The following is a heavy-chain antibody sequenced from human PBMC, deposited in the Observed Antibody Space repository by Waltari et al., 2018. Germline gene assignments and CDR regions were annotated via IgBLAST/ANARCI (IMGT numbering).Heavy chain of an antibody. Sequence: QVQLQESGPGLVKPSETLSLTCTVSGGSISSYYWRWIRQPAGKGLEWIGRIYTSGSTNYNPSLKSRVTMSVDTSKNQFSLKLSSVTAADTAVYYCARDGAPDCSGGSCYSHWGQGTLVTVSS. CDR1: GGSISSYY. D-gene: IGHD2-15*01. V-gene: IGHV4-4*07. J-gene: IGHJ4*02. CDR3: ARDGAPDCSGGSCYSH. CDR2: IYTSGST.